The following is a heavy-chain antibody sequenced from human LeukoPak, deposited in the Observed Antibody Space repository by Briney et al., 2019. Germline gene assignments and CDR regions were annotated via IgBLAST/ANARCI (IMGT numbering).Heavy chain of an antibody. D-gene: IGHD2-15*01. J-gene: IGHJ6*03. CDR1: GYTFTSYG. CDR2: MNPNSGNT. Sequence: GASVKVSCKASGYTFTSYGISWVRQATGQGLEWMGWMNPNSGNTGYAQKFQGRVTMTRNTSISTAYMELSSLRSEDTAVYYCTFRGPYYYYYMDVWGKGTTVTVSS. V-gene: IGHV1-8*02. CDR3: TFRGPYYYYYMDV.